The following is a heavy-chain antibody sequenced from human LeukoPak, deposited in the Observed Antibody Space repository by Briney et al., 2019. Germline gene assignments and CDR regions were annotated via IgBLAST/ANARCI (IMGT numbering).Heavy chain of an antibody. CDR3: ARHSLIAARHAFDI. D-gene: IGHD6-6*01. CDR1: GGSFSGYY. CDR2: INHSGST. Sequence: SETLSLTCAVYGGSFSGYYWSWIRQPPGKGLEWIGEINHSGSTNYNPSLKSRVTISVDTSKNQFSLKLTSVTAADTAVYYCARHSLIAARHAFDIWGQGTMVTVSS. V-gene: IGHV4-34*01. J-gene: IGHJ3*02.